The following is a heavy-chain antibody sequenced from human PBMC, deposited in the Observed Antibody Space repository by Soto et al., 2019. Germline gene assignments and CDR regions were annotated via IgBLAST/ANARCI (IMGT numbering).Heavy chain of an antibody. CDR3: AKDPGALYYYGSGSKDYFDY. CDR1: GFTFSSYA. Sequence: GGSLRLSCAASGFTFSSYAMSWVRQAPGKGLEWVSAISGSGGSTYYADSVKGRFTISRDNSKNTLYLQMNSLRAEDTAVYYCAKDPGALYYYGSGSKDYFDYWGQGTLVTVSS. J-gene: IGHJ4*02. D-gene: IGHD3-10*01. V-gene: IGHV3-23*01. CDR2: ISGSGGST.